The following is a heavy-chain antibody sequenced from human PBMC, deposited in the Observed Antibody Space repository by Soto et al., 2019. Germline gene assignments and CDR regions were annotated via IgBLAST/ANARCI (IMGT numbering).Heavy chain of an antibody. Sequence: GGSLRLSCAASGFTVSNSYMSWVRLAPGRGLQWVSLFYSDGRTYYADSVKGRFTMYKDNFKNTLSLQMNNLRAEDTAVYYCTRDRDFGGVIAADYWGQGTLVTVSS. J-gene: IGHJ4*02. V-gene: IGHV3-66*01. D-gene: IGHD3-16*02. CDR3: TRDRDFGGVIAADY. CDR2: FYSDGRT. CDR1: GFTVSNSY.